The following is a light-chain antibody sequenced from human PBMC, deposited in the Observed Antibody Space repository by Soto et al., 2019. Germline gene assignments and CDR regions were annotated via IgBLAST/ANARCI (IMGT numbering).Light chain of an antibody. CDR1: QSVSSN. CDR2: GAS. Sequence: EIVMTQSPATLSVSPGDTATLSCRASQSVSSNLAWYQQKPGQAPRLLIYGASTRATGIPARFSGSGSGTEFTLTISSLQSEDFAVYYCQQYNNWITFGQGTRLEIK. CDR3: QQYNNWIT. J-gene: IGKJ5*01. V-gene: IGKV3-15*01.